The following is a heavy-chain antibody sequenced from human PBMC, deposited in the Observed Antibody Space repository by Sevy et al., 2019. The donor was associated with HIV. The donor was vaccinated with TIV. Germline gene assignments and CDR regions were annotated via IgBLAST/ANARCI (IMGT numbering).Heavy chain of an antibody. D-gene: IGHD6-13*01. CDR1: GFTFSSFS. V-gene: IGHV3-48*01. CDR2: ISTRSSAI. CDR3: ARESASCTPGGVYYYYYNMDV. J-gene: IGHJ6*02. Sequence: GGSLRLSCAASGFTFSSFSMNWVRQAPGKGPEWISYISTRSSAIYYADSMKGRFTISRDNSKNSLYLQMNSLRAEDTAVYYCARESASCTPGGVYYYYYNMDVWGQGTTVTVSS.